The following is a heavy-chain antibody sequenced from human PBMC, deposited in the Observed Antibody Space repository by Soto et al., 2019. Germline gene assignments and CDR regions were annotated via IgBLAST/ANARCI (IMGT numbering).Heavy chain of an antibody. Sequence: QVQLQESGPGLVEPSQTLSLTCTVSGGSISSGGYYWSWIRQHPGKGLEWIGYIYYSGSTYYNPSLTSRVTISVDTSKNQCSLKLSSVTAADTAVYYCARVIRDFWSGYYNGMDVWGQGTTVTVSS. CDR2: IYYSGST. D-gene: IGHD3-3*01. V-gene: IGHV4-31*03. CDR1: GGSISSGGYY. J-gene: IGHJ6*02. CDR3: ARVIRDFWSGYYNGMDV.